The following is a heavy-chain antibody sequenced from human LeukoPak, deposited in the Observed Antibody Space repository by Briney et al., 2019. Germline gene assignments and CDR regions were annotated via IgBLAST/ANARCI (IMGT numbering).Heavy chain of an antibody. Sequence: GGSLRLSCVASGFTFSSYSMNWVRQAPGKGLEWVSSISSSSSYIYYADSVKGRFTISRDNAKNSLYLQMNSLRAEDTAVYYCARGKYDSSGYDYWGQGTLVTVSS. CDR3: ARGKYDSSGYDY. CDR1: GFTFSSYS. CDR2: ISSSSSYI. V-gene: IGHV3-21*01. D-gene: IGHD3-22*01. J-gene: IGHJ4*02.